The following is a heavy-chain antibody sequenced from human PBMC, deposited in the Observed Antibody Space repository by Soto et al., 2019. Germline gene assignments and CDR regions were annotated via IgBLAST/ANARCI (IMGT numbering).Heavy chain of an antibody. Sequence: GGSLRLSCAASGFTFSSYGMHWVRQAPGKGLEWVAVIWYDGSNKYYADSVKGRFTISRDNSKNTLYLQVNSLRVEDTAVYYCARDQPYSSGWYKWYFDLWGRGTLVTVSS. CDR2: IWYDGSNK. J-gene: IGHJ2*01. D-gene: IGHD6-19*01. CDR1: GFTFSSYG. V-gene: IGHV3-33*01. CDR3: ARDQPYSSGWYKWYFDL.